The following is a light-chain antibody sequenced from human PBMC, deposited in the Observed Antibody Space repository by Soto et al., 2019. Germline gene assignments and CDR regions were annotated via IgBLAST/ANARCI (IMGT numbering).Light chain of an antibody. CDR1: QSVSTN. V-gene: IGKV3-15*01. CDR2: GAS. CDR3: QQYNNWPPWT. J-gene: IGKJ1*01. Sequence: RVMTQSPATLSLSPGERATLSCRASQSVSTNVAWYQQKPGQAPRLLIYGASTRATDIPARFSGSGSGTXXTLTISSLQSEDFAVYYCQQYNNWPPWTFGQGTKVEVK.